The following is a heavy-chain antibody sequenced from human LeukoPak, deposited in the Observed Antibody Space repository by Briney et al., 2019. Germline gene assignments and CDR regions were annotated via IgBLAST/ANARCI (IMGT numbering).Heavy chain of an antibody. V-gene: IGHV4-39*07. CDR2: IYYSGST. Sequence: PSETLSLTCTVSGGSISSSSYYWGWIRQPPGKGLEWIGSIYYSGSTYYNPSLKSRVTISVDTSKNQFSLKLSSVTAADTAVYYCARAGERSGAIVVVPAGLYYFDYWGQGTLVTVSS. CDR3: ARAGERSGAIVVVPAGLYYFDY. J-gene: IGHJ4*02. D-gene: IGHD2-2*01. CDR1: GGSISSSSYY.